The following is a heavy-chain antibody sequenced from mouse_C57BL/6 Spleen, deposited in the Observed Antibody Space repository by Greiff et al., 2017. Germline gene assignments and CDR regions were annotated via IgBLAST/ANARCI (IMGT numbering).Heavy chain of an antibody. CDR1: GFTFSNYW. V-gene: IGHV6-3*01. Sequence: EVQLVESGGGLVQPGGSMKLSCVASGFTFSNYWMNWVRQSPEKGLEWVAQIRLKSDNYAPHYAESVKGRFTISRDDSKSSVYLQMNNVRAEDTGSYYCTDYNDFYWGQGTTLTVSS. CDR2: IRLKSDNYAP. CDR3: TDYNDFY. J-gene: IGHJ2*01. D-gene: IGHD2-4*01.